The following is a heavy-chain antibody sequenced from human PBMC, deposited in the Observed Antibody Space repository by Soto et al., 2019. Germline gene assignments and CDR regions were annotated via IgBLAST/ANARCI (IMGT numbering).Heavy chain of an antibody. D-gene: IGHD3-3*01. CDR2: IWYDGSNK. J-gene: IGHJ6*03. CDR3: ARTVLGVYYMDV. CDR1: GFTFSSYG. Sequence: GGSLRLSCAASGFTFSSYGMHWVRQAPGKGLEWVAVIWYDGSNKYYADSVKGRFTISRDNSKNTLYLQMNSLRAEDTAVYYCARTVLGVYYMDVWGKGTTVTVSS. V-gene: IGHV3-33*01.